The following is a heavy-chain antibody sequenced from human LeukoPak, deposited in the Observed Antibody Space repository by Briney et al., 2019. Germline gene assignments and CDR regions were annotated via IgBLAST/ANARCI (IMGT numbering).Heavy chain of an antibody. CDR2: INPSGGST. Sequence: ASVKVSCKASGYTFTSYYMHWVRQAPGQGLEWMGIINPSGGSTSYAQKFQGRVTMTRDMSTSTVYMELRSLRSDDTAVYYCASVYYDYVWGSYRYTLSYWGQGTLVTVSS. CDR1: GYTFTSYY. CDR3: ASVYYDYVWGSYRYTLSY. V-gene: IGHV1-46*01. D-gene: IGHD3-16*02. J-gene: IGHJ4*02.